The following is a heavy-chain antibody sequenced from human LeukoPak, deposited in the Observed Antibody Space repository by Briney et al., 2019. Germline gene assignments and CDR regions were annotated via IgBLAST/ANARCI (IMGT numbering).Heavy chain of an antibody. J-gene: IGHJ5*02. CDR3: ARGLQWLGNWFDP. CDR1: GFTFSSYA. CDR2: ISYDGSNK. D-gene: IGHD6-19*01. Sequence: GRSLRLSCAASGFTFSSYAMHWVRQAPGKGLEWVAVISYDGSNKYYADSVKGRFTISRDNFKNTLYLQMNSLRAEDTAVYYCARGLQWLGNWFDPWGQGTLVTVSS. V-gene: IGHV3-30-3*01.